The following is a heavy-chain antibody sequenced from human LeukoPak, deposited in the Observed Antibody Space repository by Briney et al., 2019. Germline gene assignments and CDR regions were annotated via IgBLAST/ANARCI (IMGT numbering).Heavy chain of an antibody. J-gene: IGHJ4*02. CDR1: GDSISSGDYY. Sequence: PSETLSLTCTVSGDSISSGDYYWSWIRQPAGKGLEWIGRISSSGSTNYNPSLKSRVTISVDTSKNQFSLQLNSVTPEDTAVYYCARAGSFYNWNSPFDYWGQGTLVTVSS. CDR3: ARAGSFYNWNSPFDY. CDR2: ISSSGST. V-gene: IGHV4-61*02. D-gene: IGHD1-20*01.